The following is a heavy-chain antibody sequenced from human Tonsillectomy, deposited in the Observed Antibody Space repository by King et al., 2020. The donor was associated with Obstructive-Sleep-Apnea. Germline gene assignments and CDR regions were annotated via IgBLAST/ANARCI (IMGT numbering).Heavy chain of an antibody. Sequence: VQLVESGAEVKKPVASVKISCKASGYIFSNYYMHWGRQAPGQGLEWMGIINPIGCLTGYAQNFPGRVTITRDKSTSTVYMELSRLTSEDTAVYYCAREGNYYGSGTYYRHYYYAMDVWGQGTTVTVSS. CDR2: INPIGCLT. CDR3: AREGNYYGSGTYYRHYYYAMDV. CDR1: GYIFSNYY. D-gene: IGHD3-10*01. V-gene: IGHV1-46*03. J-gene: IGHJ6*02.